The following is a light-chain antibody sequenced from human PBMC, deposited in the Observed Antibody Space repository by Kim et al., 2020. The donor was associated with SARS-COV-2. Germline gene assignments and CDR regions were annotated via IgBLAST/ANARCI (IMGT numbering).Light chain of an antibody. CDR1: ALAKEY. J-gene: IGLJ3*02. Sequence: VSPGKTARITCSGDALAKEYAYWYQHKPGQAPVVVMSKDSERPSGIPDRFSGSSSGTTVTLTISGAQAEDEADYYCQSDNSGTYVVFGGGTQLTVL. V-gene: IGLV3-25*03. CDR2: KDS. CDR3: QSDNSGTYVV.